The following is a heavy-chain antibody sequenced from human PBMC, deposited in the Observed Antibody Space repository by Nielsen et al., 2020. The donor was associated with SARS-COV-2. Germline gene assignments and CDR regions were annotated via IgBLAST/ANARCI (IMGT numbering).Heavy chain of an antibody. CDR3: ARDDIVVVPAAIYYYGMDV. D-gene: IGHD2-2*01. CDR2: ISYDGSNK. J-gene: IGHJ6*02. CDR1: GFTFSSYA. V-gene: IGHV3-30-3*01. Sequence: GESLKISCAASGFTFSSYAMHWVRQAPGKGLEWVAVISYDGSNKYYADSVKGRFTISRDNSKNTLYLQMNSLRAEDTAVYYCARDDIVVVPAAIYYYGMDVWGQGTTVTVSS.